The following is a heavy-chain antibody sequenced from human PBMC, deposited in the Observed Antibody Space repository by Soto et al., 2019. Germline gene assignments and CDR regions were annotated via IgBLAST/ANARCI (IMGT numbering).Heavy chain of an antibody. J-gene: IGHJ4*02. CDR2: IYYSGST. D-gene: IGHD3-22*01. CDR3: ARQSYDTSDYFDY. CDR1: GDSLSGTKYC. V-gene: IGHV4-39*01. Sequence: QVQLQESGPGLVKPSETLSLTCTVSGDSLSGTKYCWGWIRQPPGKGLEWIGSIYYSGSTYYNPSLNSRVTISVDTSRIHFSLTLISVTAADTALYFCARQSYDTSDYFDYWGQGTLVTVSS.